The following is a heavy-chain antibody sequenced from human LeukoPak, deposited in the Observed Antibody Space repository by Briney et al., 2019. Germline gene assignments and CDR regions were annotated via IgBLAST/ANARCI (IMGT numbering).Heavy chain of an antibody. CDR2: VNPDTGNT. CDR3: ARRGLVAGIYDLVYGFDI. CDR1: GYSFTTFH. D-gene: IGHD3/OR15-3a*01. V-gene: IGHV1-8*03. Sequence: ASVKVSCKAAGYSFTTFHINWVRQAPGQGPEWMGWVNPDTGNTGFAQKFQGRVTITQNSSVTTVYMELSSLTSEDTAVYYCARRGLVAGIYDLVYGFDIWGQGTMVTVS. J-gene: IGHJ3*02.